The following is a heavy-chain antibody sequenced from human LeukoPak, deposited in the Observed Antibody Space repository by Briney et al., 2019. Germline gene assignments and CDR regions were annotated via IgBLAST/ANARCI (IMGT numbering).Heavy chain of an antibody. D-gene: IGHD4-17*01. CDR2: ISYDGSNK. V-gene: IGHV3-30*01. CDR1: GFTFSSYA. Sequence: PGGSLRLSCAASGFTFSSYAMHWVRQAPGKGLEWVAVISYDGSNKYYADFVKGRFTISRDNSKNTLYLQMNSLRAEDTAVYYCARSNTPNGDYAPAYVEHAMGVWGQGTTVTVSS. J-gene: IGHJ6*02. CDR3: ARSNTPNGDYAPAYVEHAMGV.